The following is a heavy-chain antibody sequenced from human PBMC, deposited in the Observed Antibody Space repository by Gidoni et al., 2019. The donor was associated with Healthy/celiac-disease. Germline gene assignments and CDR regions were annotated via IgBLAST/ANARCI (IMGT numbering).Heavy chain of an antibody. V-gene: IGHV3-21*01. CDR2: ISSISSYI. J-gene: IGHJ3*02. D-gene: IGHD3-16*01. CDR3: ASWDYDYADDAFDI. Sequence: EVQLVESGGGRVKPGGSLRLSCEASGFKFSSYSRNWVRQAPGKGLEWVSSISSISSYIYYADSVKGRFTISRDNAKNSLYLQMNSLRAEDTAVYYCASWDYDYADDAFDIWGQGTMVTVSS. CDR1: GFKFSSYS.